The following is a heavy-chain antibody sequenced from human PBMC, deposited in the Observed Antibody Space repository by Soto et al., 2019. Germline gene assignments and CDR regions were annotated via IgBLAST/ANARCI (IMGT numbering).Heavy chain of an antibody. CDR2: ICYSGST. CDR1: GGPVSSISYY. V-gene: IGHV4-39*01. D-gene: IGHD1-26*01. CDR3: VRHGRGRKSEVDY. Sequence: PSETLSLTCSVSGGPVSSISYYWVCIRQPPGKGLEWIWSICYSGSTYYSPSLKSRVTISVDRSKNKFSLSLSSVTVADAGVYYCVRHGRGRKSEVDYWPQGIRVTVSS. J-gene: IGHJ4*02.